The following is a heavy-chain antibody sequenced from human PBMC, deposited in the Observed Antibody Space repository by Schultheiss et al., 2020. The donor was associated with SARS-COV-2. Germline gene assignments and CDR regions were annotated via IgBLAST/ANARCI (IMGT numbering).Heavy chain of an antibody. D-gene: IGHD6-19*01. V-gene: IGHV3-30-3*01. CDR1: GFNFSSYA. Sequence: GGSLRLSCATSGFNFSSYAMHWVRQAPGKGLEWVAVISYDGSNKYYADSVKGRFTISRDNSKNTLYLQMNSLRAEDTAVYYCARDREGSGSSFDIWGQGTMVTVSS. CDR2: ISYDGSNK. J-gene: IGHJ3*02. CDR3: ARDREGSGSSFDI.